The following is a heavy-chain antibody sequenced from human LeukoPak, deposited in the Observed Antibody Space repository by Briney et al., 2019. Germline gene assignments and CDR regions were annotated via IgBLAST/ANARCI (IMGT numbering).Heavy chain of an antibody. D-gene: IGHD3-22*01. J-gene: IGHJ4*02. CDR2: ISGSGGST. CDR3: ARDRYYYDSSGSILFDY. CDR1: GFTFSSYA. Sequence: GGSLRLSCAASGFTFSSYAMSWVRQAPGKGLEWVSAISGSGGSTYYADSVKGRFTISRDNAKNSLYLQMNSLRAEDTAVYYCARDRYYYDSSGSILFDYWGQGTLVTVSS. V-gene: IGHV3-23*01.